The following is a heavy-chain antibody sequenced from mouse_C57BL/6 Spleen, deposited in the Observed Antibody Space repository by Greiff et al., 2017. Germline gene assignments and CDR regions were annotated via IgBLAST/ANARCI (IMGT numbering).Heavy chain of an antibody. CDR1: GYTFTDYE. CDR2: IGPETGGT. CDR3: TRSDQAMDY. Sequence: QVQLKESGAELVRPGASVTLSCKASGYTFTDYEMHWVKQTPVHGLEWIGAIGPETGGTAYNQKFKGNDILTAYTSSSTAYMELSSLTSEDSAVYYCTRSDQAMDYWGQGTSVTVSS. V-gene: IGHV1-15*01. J-gene: IGHJ4*01.